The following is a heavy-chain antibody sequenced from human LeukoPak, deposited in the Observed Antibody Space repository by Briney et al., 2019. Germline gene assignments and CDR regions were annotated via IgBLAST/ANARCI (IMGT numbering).Heavy chain of an antibody. CDR3: AKSRLPTDY. D-gene: IGHD2-15*01. CDR2: ISYDGSNK. Sequence: GGSLRLSCAASGFTFSSYGMHWVRQAPGKGLEWVAVISYDGSNKYYADSVKGRFTISRDNSKNTLYLQMNSLRAEDTAVYYCAKSRLPTDYWGQGTPVTVSS. CDR1: GFTFSSYG. V-gene: IGHV3-30*18. J-gene: IGHJ4*02.